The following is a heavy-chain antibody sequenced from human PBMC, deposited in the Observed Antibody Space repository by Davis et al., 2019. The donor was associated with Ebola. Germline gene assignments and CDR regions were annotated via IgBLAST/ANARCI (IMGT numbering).Heavy chain of an antibody. D-gene: IGHD2-15*01. CDR1: GFTFSSYW. Sequence: PGGSLRLSCAASGFTFSSYWMHWVRQAPGKGLVWVSRINSDGSSTSYADSVKGRFTISRDNAKNTLYLQMNSLRAEDTAVYYCARDFVSSGGRGYYYYYGMDVWGQGTTVTVSS. J-gene: IGHJ6*02. CDR3: ARDFVSSGGRGYYYYYGMDV. CDR2: INSDGSST. V-gene: IGHV3-74*01.